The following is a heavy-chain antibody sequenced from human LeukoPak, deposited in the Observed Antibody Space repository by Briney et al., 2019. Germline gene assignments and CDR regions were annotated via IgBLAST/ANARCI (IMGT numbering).Heavy chain of an antibody. CDR3: AREDIRLDYFDY. CDR2: ISGSGVTI. J-gene: IGHJ4*02. D-gene: IGHD6-19*01. Sequence: GGSLRLSCAASGFNFSSYEMNWVRQAPGRGLEWVSYISGSGVTIYYADSVKGRFTISRDDAKNSLYLQMNSLRAEDTAVYYCAREDIRLDYFDYWGQGTLVTVSS. CDR1: GFNFSSYE. V-gene: IGHV3-48*03.